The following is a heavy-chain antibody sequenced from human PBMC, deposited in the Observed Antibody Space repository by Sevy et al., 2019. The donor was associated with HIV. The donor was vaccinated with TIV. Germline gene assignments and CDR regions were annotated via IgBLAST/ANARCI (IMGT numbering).Heavy chain of an antibody. V-gene: IGHV1-24*01. Sequence: ASVKVSCKVSGYTLTELSMHWLRQAPGKGLEWMGGFDPEDGETIYAQKFQGRVTMTEDTSTDTAYMELSSLRSEDTAVYYCATPRGGEGDYYDSSGYYFFDYWGQGTLVTVSS. D-gene: IGHD3-22*01. CDR3: ATPRGGEGDYYDSSGYYFFDY. J-gene: IGHJ4*02. CDR1: GYTLTELS. CDR2: FDPEDGET.